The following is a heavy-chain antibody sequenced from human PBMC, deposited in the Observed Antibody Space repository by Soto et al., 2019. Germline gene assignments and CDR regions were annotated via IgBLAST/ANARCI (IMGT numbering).Heavy chain of an antibody. CDR2: IYKSATT. V-gene: IGHV4-30-4*01. D-gene: IGHD2-15*01. CDR3: ARGRYCLTGRCFPNWFDS. CDR1: GEYISALGYF. J-gene: IGHJ5*01. Sequence: SETLSLTCSVAGEYISALGYFWAWIRQPPGQALEYIGYIYKSATTYYNPSFESRVAISLDTSKSQFSLNVTSVTAADTAVYFCARGRYCLTGRCFPNWFDSWGQGTLVTSPQ.